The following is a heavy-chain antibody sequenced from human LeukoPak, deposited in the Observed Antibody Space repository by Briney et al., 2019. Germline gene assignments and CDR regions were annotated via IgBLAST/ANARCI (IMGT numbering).Heavy chain of an antibody. Sequence: SETLSLTCSVSGGSISSYYWSWVRQPAGKGLEWIGRIYSSGSTNYNPYLNSRVTMSVDTSNNQFSLRLTSVTAADTAVYYCARGTTAAAGIFDCWGQGTLVTVSS. V-gene: IGHV4-4*07. CDR1: GGSISSYY. J-gene: IGHJ4*02. D-gene: IGHD6-13*01. CDR3: ARGTTAAAGIFDC. CDR2: IYSSGST.